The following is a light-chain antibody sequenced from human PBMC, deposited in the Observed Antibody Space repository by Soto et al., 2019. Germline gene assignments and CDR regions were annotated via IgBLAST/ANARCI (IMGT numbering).Light chain of an antibody. Sequence: EIVMTQSPATLSVSPGERATLSCRASQSVSSNLAWYQQKPGQAPRLLIYGASSRATGIPDRISGSGSGTDFTLTISRLEPEDFAVYYCQHYGSTPWSFGQGTKVDI. V-gene: IGKV3-20*01. J-gene: IGKJ1*01. CDR2: GAS. CDR1: QSVSSN. CDR3: QHYGSTPWS.